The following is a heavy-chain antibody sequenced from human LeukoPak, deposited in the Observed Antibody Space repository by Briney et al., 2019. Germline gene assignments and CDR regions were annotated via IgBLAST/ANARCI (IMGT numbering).Heavy chain of an antibody. D-gene: IGHD2-2*01. V-gene: IGHV4-4*07. CDR3: ARGDRVVPAAMSFDY. CDR1: GGSISSYY. J-gene: IGHJ4*02. CDR2: IYTSGST. Sequence: SETLSLTCTVSGGSISSYYWSWIRQPAGKGLEWIGRIYTSGSTNYNPSLKSRVTMSVDTSKNQFSLKLSSVTAADTAVYYCARGDRVVPAAMSFDYWGQGALVTVSS.